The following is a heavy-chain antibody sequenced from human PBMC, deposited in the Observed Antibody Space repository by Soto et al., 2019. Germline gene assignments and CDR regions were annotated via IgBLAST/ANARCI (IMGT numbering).Heavy chain of an antibody. CDR2: IYYSGST. D-gene: IGHD6-6*01. CDR3: ARERPDGARLDP. CDR1: GGSISRYF. V-gene: IGHV4-59*12. J-gene: IGHJ5*02. Sequence: PSETLSLTCTVSGGSISRYFWSWIRQPPGKGLEWIGYIYYSGSTNYNPSLKSRVTISVDTSKNQFSLKLSSVTAADTAVYYCARERPDGARLDPRGQGTPVTVSS.